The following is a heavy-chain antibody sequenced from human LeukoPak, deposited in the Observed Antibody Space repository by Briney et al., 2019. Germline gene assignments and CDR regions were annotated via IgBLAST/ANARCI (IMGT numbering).Heavy chain of an antibody. CDR2: ISGSAVIT. CDR1: GLTFSTFG. V-gene: IGHV3-23*01. Sequence: GGTLRLSCAASGLTFSTFGMTWVRQAPGKGLEWVSAISGSAVITFYADSVKGRFTISRDNSKNTLYLQMNSLRAEDTALYYCAKSRLSGINDAFDIWGQGTMVTVSS. J-gene: IGHJ3*02. CDR3: AKSRLSGINDAFDI. D-gene: IGHD3-3*01.